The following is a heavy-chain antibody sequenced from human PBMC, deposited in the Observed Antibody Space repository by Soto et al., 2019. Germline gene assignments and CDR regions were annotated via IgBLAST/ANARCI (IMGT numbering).Heavy chain of an antibody. V-gene: IGHV3-74*01. J-gene: IGHJ4*02. D-gene: IGHD3-10*01. Sequence: GGSLRLSCTASGFTFSSHWMHWVRQAPGKGLVWVSRINTDGSSTNYADYVKGRFTVSRDNAKNTLYLQMNSLRAEDTAVYYCASSMLRPLDLNYWGQGTLVTV. CDR1: GFTFSSHW. CDR3: ASSMLRPLDLNY. CDR2: INTDGSST.